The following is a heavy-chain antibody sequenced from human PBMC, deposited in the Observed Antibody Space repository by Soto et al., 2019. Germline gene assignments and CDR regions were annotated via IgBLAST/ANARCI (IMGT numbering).Heavy chain of an antibody. Sequence: VGSLRLSCAASGFTFSSYAMSWVRQAPGKGLEWVSAISGSGGSTYYADSVKGRFTISRDNSKNTLYLQMNSLRAEDTAVYYCAKDPTYYYDSSGKDDAFDIWGQGTMVIVSS. V-gene: IGHV3-23*01. CDR2: ISGSGGST. CDR1: GFTFSSYA. CDR3: AKDPTYYYDSSGKDDAFDI. D-gene: IGHD3-22*01. J-gene: IGHJ3*02.